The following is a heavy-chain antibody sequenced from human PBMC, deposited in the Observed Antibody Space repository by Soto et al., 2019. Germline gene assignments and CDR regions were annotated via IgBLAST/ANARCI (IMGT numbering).Heavy chain of an antibody. CDR3: ARGSGTFDY. Sequence: GGSLRLSCAASGFTFNDYGMTWVRQAPGKGLEWVSGINWNGGSTGYADSVKGRFTISRDNAKNSLHLQVSSLRAEDTALYYCARGSGTFDYWGQGTPVTVSS. V-gene: IGHV3-20*04. CDR2: INWNGGST. J-gene: IGHJ4*02. D-gene: IGHD3-10*01. CDR1: GFTFNDYG.